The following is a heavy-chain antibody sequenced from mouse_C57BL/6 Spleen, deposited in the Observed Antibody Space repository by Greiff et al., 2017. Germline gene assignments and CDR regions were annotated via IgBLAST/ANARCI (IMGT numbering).Heavy chain of an antibody. CDR2: IDPETGGT. V-gene: IGHV1-15*01. Sequence: VKLQESGAELVRPGASVTLSCKASGYTFTDYEMHWVKQTPVHGLEWIGAIDPETGGTAYNQKFKGKAILTADKSSSTAYMELRSLTSEDSAVYYCTRSGGVSHWYFDVWGTGTTVTVSS. CDR1: GYTFTDYE. CDR3: TRSGGVSHWYFDV. J-gene: IGHJ1*03.